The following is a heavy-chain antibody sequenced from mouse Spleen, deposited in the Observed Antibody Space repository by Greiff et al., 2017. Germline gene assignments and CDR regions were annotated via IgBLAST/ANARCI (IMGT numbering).Heavy chain of an antibody. CDR2: ISSGGSYT. V-gene: IGHV5-9-1*01. CDR1: GFTFSSYA. Sequence: EVKLMESGGGLVKPGGSLKLSCAASGFTFSSYAMSWVRQTPEKRLEWVATISSGGSYTYYPDSVKGRFTISRDNAKNTLYLQMSSLRSEDTAMYYCARIYYDHGGFAYWGQGTLVTVSA. J-gene: IGHJ3*01. D-gene: IGHD2-4*01. CDR3: ARIYYDHGGFAY.